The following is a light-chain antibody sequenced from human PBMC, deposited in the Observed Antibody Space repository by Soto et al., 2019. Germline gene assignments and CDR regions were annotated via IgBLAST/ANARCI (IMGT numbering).Light chain of an antibody. Sequence: EIVLTQSPGTLSLSPGERATLSCRASQSVNNNYLAWYQQKPGQAPRLLIYGASIRATGIPDRFSGSGSGTDFTLTITRLEPEDFAVYYCQKYGSAQYTFGQGTRLEIK. J-gene: IGKJ2*01. V-gene: IGKV3-20*01. CDR2: GAS. CDR1: QSVNNNY. CDR3: QKYGSAQYT.